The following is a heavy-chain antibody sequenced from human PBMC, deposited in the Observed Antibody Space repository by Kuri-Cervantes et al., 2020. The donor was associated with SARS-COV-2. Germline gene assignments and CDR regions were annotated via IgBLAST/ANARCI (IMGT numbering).Heavy chain of an antibody. D-gene: IGHD3-10*01. Sequence: GESLKISCAASGFTFSSYRMNWVRQAPGKGLEWVSSISSSSSYIYYADSVKGRFTISRDNAKNSLYLQMNSLRADDTAVYYCARDGSDGYYGSHGMDVWGQGTTVTVSS. CDR2: ISSSSSYI. V-gene: IGHV3-21*04. J-gene: IGHJ6*02. CDR3: ARDGSDGYYGSHGMDV. CDR1: GFTFSSYR.